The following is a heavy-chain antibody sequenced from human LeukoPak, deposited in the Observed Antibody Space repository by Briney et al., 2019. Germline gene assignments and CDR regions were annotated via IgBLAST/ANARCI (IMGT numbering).Heavy chain of an antibody. J-gene: IGHJ5*02. D-gene: IGHD4-11*01. Sequence: GESLKISCKGSGYTFINYWIAWVRQMPGKGLEWMGIIYPGDSDTRYSPSFQGRVTVSADKSISTAYLQRSSLEASDTAMYYCARTTGVYSKLWFDPWGQGTLVTVSS. CDR3: ARTTGVYSKLWFDP. CDR2: IYPGDSDT. CDR1: GYTFINYW. V-gene: IGHV5-51*01.